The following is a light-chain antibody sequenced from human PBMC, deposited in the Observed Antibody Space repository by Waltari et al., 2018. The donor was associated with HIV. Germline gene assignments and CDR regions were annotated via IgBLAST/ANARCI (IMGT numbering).Light chain of an antibody. CDR3: SSYTSSSTPVV. J-gene: IGLJ2*01. V-gene: IGLV2-14*01. CDR2: EVS. Sequence: QSALTQPASVSGSPGQSITISCTGTSSEVGGYNYVSWYQQQPGKAPKLMIYEVSNRPSGVSNRFSGSKSGNPAALTISGLQAEDEADYYCSSYTSSSTPVVFGGGTKLTVL. CDR1: SSEVGGYNY.